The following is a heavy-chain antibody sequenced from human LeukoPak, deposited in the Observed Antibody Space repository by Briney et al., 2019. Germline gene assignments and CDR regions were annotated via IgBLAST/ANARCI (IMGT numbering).Heavy chain of an antibody. Sequence: GGSLRLSCAASGFTFSSYAMSWVRQAPGKGLEWVSAISGSGGSTYYADSVKGRFTISRDNSKNTLYLQMNSLRAEDTAVYYCAKDVRYCSGGSCYFEYYFDYWGQGTLVTVSS. CDR2: ISGSGGST. CDR3: AKDVRYCSGGSCYFEYYFDY. CDR1: GFTFSSYA. V-gene: IGHV3-23*01. D-gene: IGHD2-15*01. J-gene: IGHJ4*02.